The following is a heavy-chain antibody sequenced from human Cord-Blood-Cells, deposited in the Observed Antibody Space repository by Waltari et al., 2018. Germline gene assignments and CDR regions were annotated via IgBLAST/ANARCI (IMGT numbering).Heavy chain of an antibody. D-gene: IGHD1-7*01. CDR1: VGSISGYY. CDR3: AREAPGWNYAFDI. CDR2: IYYSGST. J-gene: IGHJ3*02. Sequence: QVQLQESDPGLVKPSETLSLTCTAPVGSISGYYWRLSRQPPGKGLEWIGYIYYSGSTNYNPSLKSRVTISVDTSKNQFSLKLSSVTAADTAVYYCAREAPGWNYAFDIWGQGTMVTVSS. V-gene: IGHV4-59*01.